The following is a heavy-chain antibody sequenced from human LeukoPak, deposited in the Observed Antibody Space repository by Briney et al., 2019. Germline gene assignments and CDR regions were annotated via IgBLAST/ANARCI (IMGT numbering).Heavy chain of an antibody. V-gene: IGHV3-11*01. J-gene: IGHJ6*03. Sequence: GGSLRLSCAASGFTFSDYYMSWIRQAPGKGLEWVSYISSSGSTIYYADSVKGRFTISRDDAKNSLYLQMNSLRAEDTAVYYCARSGYSVHYYYYMDVWGKGTTVTVSS. CDR3: ARSGYSVHYYYYMDV. D-gene: IGHD5/OR15-5a*01. CDR2: ISSSGSTI. CDR1: GFTFSDYY.